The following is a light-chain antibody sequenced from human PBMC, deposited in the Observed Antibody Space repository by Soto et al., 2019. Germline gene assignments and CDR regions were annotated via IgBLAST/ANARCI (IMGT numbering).Light chain of an antibody. CDR2: KAS. CDR3: QQYNSYSWT. J-gene: IGKJ1*01. Sequence: IHMTHSPSTLSASVGYRVTITFRASQSISSWLAWYQQKPGKAPKLLIYKASSLESGVPSRFSGSGSGTEFTLTISSLQPDDFATYYCQQYNSYSWTFGQGTKVDIK. V-gene: IGKV1-5*03. CDR1: QSISSW.